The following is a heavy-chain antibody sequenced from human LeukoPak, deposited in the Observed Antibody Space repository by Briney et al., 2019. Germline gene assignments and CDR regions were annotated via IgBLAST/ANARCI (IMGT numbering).Heavy chain of an antibody. CDR1: GGTFSSYT. CDR2: IIPIFGTA. D-gene: IGHD1-26*01. V-gene: IGHV1-69*05. J-gene: IGHJ4*02. Sequence: SVRVSCKASGGTFSSYTISWVRQAPGQGLEWMGRIIPIFGTANYAQKFQGRVTITTDESTSTAYMELSSLRSEDTAVYYCARDRAIGGFDYWGQGTLVTVSS. CDR3: ARDRAIGGFDY.